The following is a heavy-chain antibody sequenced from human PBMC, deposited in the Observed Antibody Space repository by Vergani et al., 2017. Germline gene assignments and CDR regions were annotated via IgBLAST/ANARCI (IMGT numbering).Heavy chain of an antibody. V-gene: IGHV1-69*01. CDR3: AGMGRGYGGYDRGYFDY. Sequence: QVQLVQSGAEVKKPGSSVKVSCKASGGTFSSYAISWVRQAPGQGLEWMGGIIPIFSTANYAQKFQGRVTITADESTSTAYMELSSLRSEDTAVYYCAGMGRGYGGYDRGYFDYGGQGTLVTVSS. CDR1: GGTFSSYA. J-gene: IGHJ4*02. D-gene: IGHD5-12*01. CDR2: IIPIFSTA.